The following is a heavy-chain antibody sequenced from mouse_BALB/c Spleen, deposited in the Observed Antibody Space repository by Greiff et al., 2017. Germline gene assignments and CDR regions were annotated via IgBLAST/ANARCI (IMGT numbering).Heavy chain of an antibody. J-gene: IGHJ2*01. Sequence: VQLKESGPELVKPGASVKIPCKASGYTFTDYNMDWVKQSHGKSLEWIGDINPNNGGTIYNQKFKGKATLTVDKSSSTAYMELRSLTSEDTAVYYCARPPWFAYWGQGTTLTVSS. V-gene: IGHV1-18*01. D-gene: IGHD2-2*01. CDR1: GYTFTDYN. CDR2: INPNNGGT. CDR3: ARPPWFAY.